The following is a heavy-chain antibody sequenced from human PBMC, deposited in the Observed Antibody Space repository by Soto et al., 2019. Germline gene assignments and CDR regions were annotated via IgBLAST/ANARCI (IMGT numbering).Heavy chain of an antibody. D-gene: IGHD3-10*01. CDR3: ARDIDGGARGVTNWFDP. CDR1: GGSISSSNW. CDR2: IYHSGST. V-gene: IGHV4-4*02. J-gene: IGHJ5*02. Sequence: SETLSLTCAVSGGSISSSNWWSWVRQPPGKGLEWIGEIYHSGSTNYNPSLKSRVTISVDKSKNQFSLKLSSVTAADTAVYYCARDIDGGARGVTNWFDPWGQGXLVTVSS.